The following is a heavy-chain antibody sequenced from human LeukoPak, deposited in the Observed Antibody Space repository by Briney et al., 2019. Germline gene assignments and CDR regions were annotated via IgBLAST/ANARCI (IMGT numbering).Heavy chain of an antibody. CDR1: GFTFSSYA. V-gene: IGHV3-21*01. Sequence: GGSLRLSCAASGFTFSSYAMSWVRQAPGKGLEWVSSISSSSSYIYYADSVKGRFTISRDNAKNSLYLQMNSLRAEDAAVYYCARGLGYCSSTSCYDYYYYYMDVWGKGTTVTVSS. CDR3: ARGLGYCSSTSCYDYYYYYMDV. J-gene: IGHJ6*03. D-gene: IGHD2-2*01. CDR2: ISSSSSYI.